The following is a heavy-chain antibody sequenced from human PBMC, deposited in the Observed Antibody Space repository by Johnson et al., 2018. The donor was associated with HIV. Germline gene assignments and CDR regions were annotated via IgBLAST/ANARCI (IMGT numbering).Heavy chain of an antibody. CDR1: GFTFSSSA. CDR3: ASEVRGVLDI. Sequence: EVQLVESGGGVVQPGRSLRLSCAASGFTFSSSAMHWVRQAPGKGLEWVGRIRSEDNTYATAYAASVKGRFTISRDDSKNTAYLQMNSLRVEDTAVYYCASEVRGVLDIWGQGTMVTFSS. J-gene: IGHJ3*02. V-gene: IGHV3-73*01. D-gene: IGHD3-10*01. CDR2: IRSEDNTYAT.